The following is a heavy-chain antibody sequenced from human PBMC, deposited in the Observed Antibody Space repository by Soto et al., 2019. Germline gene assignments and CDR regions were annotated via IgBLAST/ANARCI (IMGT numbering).Heavy chain of an antibody. CDR3: ARKNAIADQYYMDV. Sequence: EVQLVESGGGVVRTGGSLRLSCTASGFTFADHGMSWVSQAPGKGLEWVSAINWSGADTGYAVSVKGRFTISRDNGKNSLFLQMNSLRAEDTALYYCARKNAIADQYYMDVWGKGTTVTVSS. D-gene: IGHD6-13*01. CDR1: GFTFADHG. CDR2: INWSGADT. J-gene: IGHJ6*03. V-gene: IGHV3-20*04.